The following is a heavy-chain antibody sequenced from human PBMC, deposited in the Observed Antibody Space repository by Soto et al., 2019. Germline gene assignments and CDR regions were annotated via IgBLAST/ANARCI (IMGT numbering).Heavy chain of an antibody. CDR3: ASESIGYCSSTSCRGNY. CDR1: GFTFSSYS. V-gene: IGHV3-21*01. CDR2: ISSSSSYI. D-gene: IGHD2-2*01. J-gene: IGHJ4*02. Sequence: EVQLVESGGGLVKPGGSLRLSCAASGFTFSSYSMNWVRQAPGKGLEWVSSISSSSSYIYYAVSVKGRFTISRDNAKNTLYLKMNSLRAEDTAVYYCASESIGYCSSTSCRGNYWGQGTLVTVSS.